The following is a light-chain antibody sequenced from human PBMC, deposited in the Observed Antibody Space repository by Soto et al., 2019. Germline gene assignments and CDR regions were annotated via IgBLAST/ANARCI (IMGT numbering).Light chain of an antibody. Sequence: DIQMTQSPSTLSAPVGDRDTITCRASQSISNWLAWYQQKPGKAPKLLIYKASSLESGVPSRFSGYGSGTEFTLTISSLQPDDFATYYCQQYNSYPLTFGGGTKVDIK. V-gene: IGKV1-5*03. CDR2: KAS. CDR3: QQYNSYPLT. CDR1: QSISNW. J-gene: IGKJ4*01.